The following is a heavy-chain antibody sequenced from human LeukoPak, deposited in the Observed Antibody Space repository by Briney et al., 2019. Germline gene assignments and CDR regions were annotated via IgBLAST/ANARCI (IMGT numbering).Heavy chain of an antibody. Sequence: ASVTVSCKASGYTFTSHGISWVRQAPGQGLEWMGWISAYNGHTKYAQKTQGRVTMTTDASTSTAYMELRSLGSDDTAVYYCARDPSNTSGYYAYLDYWGQGTLVTVSS. CDR1: GYTFTSHG. CDR3: ARDPSNTSGYYAYLDY. J-gene: IGHJ4*02. D-gene: IGHD3-3*01. V-gene: IGHV1-18*01. CDR2: ISAYNGHT.